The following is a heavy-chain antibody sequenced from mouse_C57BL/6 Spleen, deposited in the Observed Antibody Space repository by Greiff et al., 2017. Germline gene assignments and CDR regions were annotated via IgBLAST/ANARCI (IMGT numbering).Heavy chain of an antibody. V-gene: IGHV5-16*01. CDR2: INYDGSST. CDR1: GFTFSDYY. D-gene: IGHD1-1*01. CDR3: ARAPATGYFDY. J-gene: IGHJ2*01. Sequence: EVKLMESEGGLVQPGSSMKLSCTASGFTFSDYYMAWVRQVPEKGLEWVANINYDGSSTYYLDSLKSRFIISRENAKNILYLQMSSLKSEDTATFYCARAPATGYFDYWGQGTTLTVSS.